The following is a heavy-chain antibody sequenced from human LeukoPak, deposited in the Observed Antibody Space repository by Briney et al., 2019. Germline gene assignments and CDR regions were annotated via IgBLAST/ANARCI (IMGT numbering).Heavy chain of an antibody. Sequence: SQTLSLTSTISGVSVTIVSYYCNWIRQPPLNGLEWTVHMNYRGRSNYNQSLKSRVTISGDTSKNQFSLKLSSVSAADTAVYYCARGSPPKCSGGSCSSGYFDYWGQGTLVTVSS. CDR1: GVSVTIVSYY. CDR3: ARGSPPKCSGGSCSSGYFDY. CDR2: MNYRGRS. D-gene: IGHD2-15*01. J-gene: IGHJ4*02. V-gene: IGHV4-61*01.